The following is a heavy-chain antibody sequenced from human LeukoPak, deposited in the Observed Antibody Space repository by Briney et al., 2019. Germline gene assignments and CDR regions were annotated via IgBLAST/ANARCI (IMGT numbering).Heavy chain of an antibody. CDR3: ARIAAARLPYYFDY. D-gene: IGHD6-13*01. J-gene: IGHJ4*02. CDR2: ISSSSSTI. V-gene: IGHV3-48*02. CDR1: GFTFSSYS. Sequence: GGSLRLSCAAFGFTFSSYSMNWARQAPGKGLEWVSYISSSSSTIYYADSVKGRFTISRDNAKNSLYLQMNSLRDEDTAVYYCARIAAARLPYYFDYWGQGTLVTVSS.